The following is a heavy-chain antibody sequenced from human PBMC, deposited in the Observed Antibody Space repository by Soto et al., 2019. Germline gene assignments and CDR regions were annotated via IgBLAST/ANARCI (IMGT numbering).Heavy chain of an antibody. Sequence: QVQLVQSGAEVKKPGASVKVSCKASGYTFTSYGISWVRQAPGQGLEWMGWISAYNGNTNYAQKLKGRVTMTTDTSTSTAYMELRSLRSDDTAVYYCARGLSWARVGATTSWFDPWGQGTLVTVSS. CDR2: ISAYNGNT. J-gene: IGHJ5*02. CDR1: GYTFTSYG. V-gene: IGHV1-18*01. CDR3: ARGLSWARVGATTSWFDP. D-gene: IGHD1-26*01.